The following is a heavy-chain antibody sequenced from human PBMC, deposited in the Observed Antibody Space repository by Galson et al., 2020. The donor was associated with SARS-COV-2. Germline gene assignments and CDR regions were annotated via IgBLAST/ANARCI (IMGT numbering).Heavy chain of an antibody. J-gene: IGHJ6*03. CDR1: GGSFSGYS. CDR3: ARGRQGVVPSPVLGLGSFYSYYCMDA. Sequence: SQTLSLTCAVYGGSFSGYSWTWIRQAPGKGLEWVGEIKSGGDARYSPSLKSRVTLSVDASKNQFSLKLSSISAADTALYFCARGRQGVVPSPVLGLGSFYSYYCMDAWGKGTTVTVSS. D-gene: IGHD3-16*01. V-gene: IGHV4-34*01. CDR2: IKSGGDA.